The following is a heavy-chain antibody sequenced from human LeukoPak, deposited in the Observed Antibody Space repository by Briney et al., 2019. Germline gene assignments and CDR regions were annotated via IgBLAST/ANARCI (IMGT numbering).Heavy chain of an antibody. CDR2: IKQDGSEK. CDR3: ARDQYDYGLGYFDY. V-gene: IGHV3-7*01. J-gene: IGHJ4*02. Sequence: GGSLRLSCAASGFTFSSYWMSWVRQAPGKGLEWVANIKQDGSEKYYVDSVKGRFTISRDNAKNSLYLQMNSLRAEDTAVYYCARDQYDYGLGYFDYWGQGTLVTVSS. CDR1: GFTFSSYW. D-gene: IGHD4-17*01.